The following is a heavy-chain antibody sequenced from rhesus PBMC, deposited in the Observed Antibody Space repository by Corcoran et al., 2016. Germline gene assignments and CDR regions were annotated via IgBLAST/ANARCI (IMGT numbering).Heavy chain of an antibody. CDR1: GGPSSSSH. J-gene: IGHJ4*01. D-gene: IGHD6-19*01. Sequence: QLQLQESGPGLVKPSETLSLTRAVSGGPSSSSHWSWIRQAPGQGLEWIGYIGGSSGSTNYNPSLKSRVTLSVDTSKNQLSLKLSSVTAADTAVYYCARRPSGRSFDYWGQGVLVTVSS. V-gene: IGHV4-169*01. CDR3: ARRPSGRSFDY. CDR2: IGGSSGST.